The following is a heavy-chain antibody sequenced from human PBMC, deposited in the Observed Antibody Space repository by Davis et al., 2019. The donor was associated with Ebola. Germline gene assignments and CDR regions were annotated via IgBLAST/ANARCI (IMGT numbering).Heavy chain of an antibody. D-gene: IGHD3-22*01. Sequence: ASVKVSCKASGYTFINYAIHWVRQAPGQRLEWMGWINAGDGKIIYSENFHGRLTITRDTSATTAYMELSSLRSEDTAVYYCARGSRRDLTMIVVNYYYGMDVWGQGTTVTVSS. J-gene: IGHJ6*02. CDR1: GYTFINYA. CDR2: INAGDGKI. CDR3: ARGSRRDLTMIVVNYYYGMDV. V-gene: IGHV1-3*01.